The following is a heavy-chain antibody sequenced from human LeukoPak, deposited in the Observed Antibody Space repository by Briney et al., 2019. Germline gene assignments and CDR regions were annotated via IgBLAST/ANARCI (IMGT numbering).Heavy chain of an antibody. Sequence: GGSLRLSCAASGFTFSSYSMNWVRQAPGKGLEWVSSISSSSSYIYYADSVKGRFTISRDNAKNSLYLQMNSLRAEDTAVYYCARDPYYYDSSGYYVDWYFDLWGRGTLVTVSS. J-gene: IGHJ2*01. CDR1: GFTFSSYS. CDR3: ARDPYYYDSSGYYVDWYFDL. CDR2: ISSSSSYI. D-gene: IGHD3-22*01. V-gene: IGHV3-21*01.